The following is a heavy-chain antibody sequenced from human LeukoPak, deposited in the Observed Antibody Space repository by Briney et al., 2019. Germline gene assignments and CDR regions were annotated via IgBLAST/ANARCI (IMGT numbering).Heavy chain of an antibody. D-gene: IGHD5-18*01. Sequence: ASVKVSCKASSYTFTSYGLSWVRQAPGQGLEWMGWISAYSDNSNYAQKLQGRVTMTTDTSTSTAYMELRSLRSDDTAVYYCARVSSYGTPFGYWGQGTLVTVSS. CDR2: ISAYSDNS. V-gene: IGHV1-18*01. CDR1: SYTFTSYG. CDR3: ARVSSYGTPFGY. J-gene: IGHJ4*02.